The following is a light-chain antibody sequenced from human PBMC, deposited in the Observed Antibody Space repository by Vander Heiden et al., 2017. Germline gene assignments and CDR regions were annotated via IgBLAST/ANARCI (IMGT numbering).Light chain of an antibody. CDR2: TNN. J-gene: IGLJ3*02. Sequence: VPTQPPSTSGAPRPRVIISCSGSSSNIGNNYVHWYQQFPGTAPKLLIYTNNQRPSGVPDRFSGSKSGTSASLAISGLRSEDEADYYCAAWDDSLSGWVFGGGTKLTVL. CDR3: AAWDDSLSGWV. CDR1: SSNIGNNY. V-gene: IGLV1-47*01.